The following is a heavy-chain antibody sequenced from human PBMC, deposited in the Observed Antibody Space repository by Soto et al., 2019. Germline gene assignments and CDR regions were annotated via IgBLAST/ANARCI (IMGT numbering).Heavy chain of an antibody. CDR3: TKDTFGGRDS. J-gene: IGHJ4*02. Sequence: EAQLVESGGGLVQPGGSLRLSCTASGISLSNYWMHWVRQAPGKGLVWVSRINPESTTITYADSVKGRFTISRDNAENTLFLHMNSLSAGDTGVYYCTKDTFGGRDSWGQGTQVTVSS. CDR1: GISLSNYW. CDR2: INPESTTI. V-gene: IGHV3-74*01. D-gene: IGHD2-15*01.